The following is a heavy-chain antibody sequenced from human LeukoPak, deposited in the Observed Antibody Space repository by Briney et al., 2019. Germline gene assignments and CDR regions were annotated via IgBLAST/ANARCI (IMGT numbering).Heavy chain of an antibody. J-gene: IGHJ3*02. D-gene: IGHD6-19*01. CDR3: ASLVAGTVGDDAFDI. Sequence: SETLSLTCTVSGGSISSYYRSWIRQPPGKGLEWIGYIYYSGSTNYNPSLKSRVTISVDTSKNQFSLKLSSVTAADTAVYYCASLVAGTVGDDAFDIWGQGTMVTVSS. CDR1: GGSISSYY. CDR2: IYYSGST. V-gene: IGHV4-59*01.